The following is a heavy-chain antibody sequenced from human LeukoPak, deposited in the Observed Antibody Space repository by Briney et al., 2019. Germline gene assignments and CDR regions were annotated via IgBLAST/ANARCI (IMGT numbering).Heavy chain of an antibody. CDR3: ARDGYNPIDY. V-gene: IGHV4-39*02. CDR1: GGSISSNSYY. Sequence: SETLSLTCTVSGGSISSNSYYWGWIRQPPGKGLEWIGSIYYSGSTYYNPSLKSRVTISVDTSKNQFSLKLSSVTAAVTAMYYCARDGYNPIDYWGQGTLVTVSS. CDR2: IYYSGST. J-gene: IGHJ4*02. D-gene: IGHD5-24*01.